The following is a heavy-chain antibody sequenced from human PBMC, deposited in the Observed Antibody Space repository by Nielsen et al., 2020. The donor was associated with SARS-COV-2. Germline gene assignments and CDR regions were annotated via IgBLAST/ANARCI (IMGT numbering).Heavy chain of an antibody. D-gene: IGHD3-22*01. Sequence: SETLSLTCTVSGGSISSGSYYWSWTRQRPGKGLEWIGYLYYSGSNYYNPSLRSRVIISADTSKNQFSLKLNSVTAADTAVYYCASSGYLAYDAFNVWGQGTMVTVSS. J-gene: IGHJ3*01. CDR2: LYYSGSN. CDR3: ASSGYLAYDAFNV. CDR1: GGSISSGSYY. V-gene: IGHV4-31*03.